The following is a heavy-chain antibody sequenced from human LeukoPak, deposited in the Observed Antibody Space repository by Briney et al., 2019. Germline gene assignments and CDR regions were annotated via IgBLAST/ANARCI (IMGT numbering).Heavy chain of an antibody. Sequence: SETLSLTCTVSGGSISSSSYYWGWIRQPPGKGLEWIGEINHSGSTNYNPSLKSRVTISVDTSKNQFSLKLSSVTAADTAVYYCARGGPRTMIVVVISPFDYWGQGTLVTVSS. J-gene: IGHJ4*02. D-gene: IGHD3-22*01. CDR1: GGSISSSSYY. CDR2: INHSGST. CDR3: ARGGPRTMIVVVISPFDY. V-gene: IGHV4-39*07.